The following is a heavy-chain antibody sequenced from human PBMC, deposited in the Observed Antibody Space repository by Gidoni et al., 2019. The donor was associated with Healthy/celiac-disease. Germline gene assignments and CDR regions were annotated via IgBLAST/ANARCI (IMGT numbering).Heavy chain of an antibody. CDR1: GGSISSSY. CDR2: IYTSGST. J-gene: IGHJ4*02. V-gene: IGHV4-4*07. Sequence: QVQLQESGPGLVKPSETLSLTCTVSGGSISSSYWRWIRQPAGKGLEWIGRIYTSGSTNYNPSLKSRVTMSVDTSKNQFSLKLSSVTAADTAVYYCAREERITIFGVVSPYYFDYWGQGTLVTVSS. D-gene: IGHD3-3*01. CDR3: AREERITIFGVVSPYYFDY.